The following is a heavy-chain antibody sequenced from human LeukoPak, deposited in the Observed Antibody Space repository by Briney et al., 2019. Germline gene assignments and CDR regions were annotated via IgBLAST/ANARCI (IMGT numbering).Heavy chain of an antibody. CDR2: INQDGTEK. CDR3: ARNMGDY. CDR1: GFTFSTYW. D-gene: IGHD2/OR15-2a*01. Sequence: GGSLRLSCVASGFTFSTYWMTWVRQAPGKGLEWVANINQDGTEKNYVDSVKGRFTISRDNAKNSLYLRMNSLRAEDTAVYYCARNMGDYWGQGTLVTVSS. V-gene: IGHV3-7*04. J-gene: IGHJ4*02.